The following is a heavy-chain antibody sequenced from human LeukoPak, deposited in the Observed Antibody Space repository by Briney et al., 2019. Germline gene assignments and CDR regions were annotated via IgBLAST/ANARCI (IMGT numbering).Heavy chain of an antibody. J-gene: IGHJ5*02. Sequence: ASVRVSCKASGYTFTDYYIHWVRQAPGQGLEWMGWISAYNGNTNYAQKLQGRVTMTTDTSTSTAYMELRSLRSDDTAVYYCARDRGGATSWFDPWGQGTLVTVSS. D-gene: IGHD1-26*01. V-gene: IGHV1-18*04. CDR3: ARDRGGATSWFDP. CDR1: GYTFTDYY. CDR2: ISAYNGNT.